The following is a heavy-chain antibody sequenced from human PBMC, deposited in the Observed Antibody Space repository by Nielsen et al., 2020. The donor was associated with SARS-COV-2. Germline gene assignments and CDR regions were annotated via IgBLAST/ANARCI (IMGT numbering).Heavy chain of an antibody. D-gene: IGHD3-3*01. Sequence: ASVKVSCKASGYTFTSYGISWVRQAPGQGLEWMGWISAYNGNTNYAQKFQGRVTITRDTSASTAYMELSSLRSEDTAVYYCARDYDFWSGYLFVRWFDPWGQGTLVTVFS. CDR2: ISAYNGNT. J-gene: IGHJ5*02. V-gene: IGHV1-18*04. CDR1: GYTFTSYG. CDR3: ARDYDFWSGYLFVRWFDP.